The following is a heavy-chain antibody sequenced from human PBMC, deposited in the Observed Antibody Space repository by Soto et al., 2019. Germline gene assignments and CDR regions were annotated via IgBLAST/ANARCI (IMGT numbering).Heavy chain of an antibody. V-gene: IGHV4-59*08. D-gene: IGHD2-21*01. CDR2: IYYSGST. Sequence: SETLSLTCTVSGASISSDYWSWIRQHPGKGLEWIGYIYYSGSTYYNPSLKSRVTISVDTSKNQFSLRLTSVTAADSAVYYCARLGAYYQSLGPWGPGTLVNVSS. J-gene: IGHJ5*02. CDR1: GASISSDY. CDR3: ARLGAYYQSLGP.